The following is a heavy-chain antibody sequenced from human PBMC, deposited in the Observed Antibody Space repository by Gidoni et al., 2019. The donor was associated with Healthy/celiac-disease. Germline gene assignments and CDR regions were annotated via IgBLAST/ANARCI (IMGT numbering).Heavy chain of an antibody. Sequence: EVQLVESGGCLVQPGRSLRLSCTASGFTFGAYAMSWFRQAPGKVLEWVGFIRSKAYGGTTEYAASVKGRFTISRDDSKSIAYLQMNSLKTEDTAVYYCTRDPLLYYYGSGSYYPGWFDPWGQGTLVTVSS. CDR1: GFTFGAYA. CDR2: IRSKAYGGTT. V-gene: IGHV3-49*03. CDR3: TRDPLLYYYGSGSYYPGWFDP. D-gene: IGHD3-10*01. J-gene: IGHJ5*02.